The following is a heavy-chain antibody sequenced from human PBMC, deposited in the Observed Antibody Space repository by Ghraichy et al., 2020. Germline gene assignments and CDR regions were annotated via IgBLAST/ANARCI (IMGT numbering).Heavy chain of an antibody. CDR2: INHSGST. J-gene: IGHJ6*02. CDR1: GGSFSGYY. CDR3: ARDYYDSSGYYFVYYYYGMDV. Sequence: SETLSLTCAVYGGSFSGYYWSWIRQPPGKGLEWIGEINHSGSTNYNPSLKSRVTISVDTSKNQFSLKLSSVTAADTAVYYCARDYYDSSGYYFVYYYYGMDVWGQGTTVTVSS. D-gene: IGHD3-22*01. V-gene: IGHV4-34*01.